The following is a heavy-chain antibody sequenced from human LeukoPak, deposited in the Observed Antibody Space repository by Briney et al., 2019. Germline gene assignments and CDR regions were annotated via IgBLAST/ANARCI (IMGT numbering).Heavy chain of an antibody. Sequence: PSETLSLTCTVSRGSISASIRSYYWSWLRQPPGTGLEWIGYISSSGSTNDNPSLRSRVTISVDTSKNQFFLNLSSVSAADTAVYYCARVPLGYSGAYYFDYWGPGTLVTVSP. CDR1: RGSISASIRSYY. CDR3: ARVPLGYSGAYYFDY. D-gene: IGHD5-12*01. J-gene: IGHJ4*02. V-gene: IGHV4-4*09. CDR2: ISSSGST.